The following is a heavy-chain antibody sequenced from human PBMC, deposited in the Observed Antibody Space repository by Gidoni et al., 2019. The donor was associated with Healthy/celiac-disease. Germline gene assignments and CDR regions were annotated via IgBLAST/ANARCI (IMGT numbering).Heavy chain of an antibody. D-gene: IGHD5-12*01. V-gene: IGHV1-69*01. CDR3: AREPLTDPREMATYYFDY. CDR2: IIPIFGTA. Sequence: QVQLVQSGAEVKNRGSSVKASCKASGGTFSSYAISWVRQAPGQGLEWMGGIIPIFGTANYAQKFQGRVTITADESTSTAYMGLSSLRSEDTAVYYCAREPLTDPREMATYYFDYWGQGTLVTVSS. J-gene: IGHJ4*02. CDR1: GGTFSSYA.